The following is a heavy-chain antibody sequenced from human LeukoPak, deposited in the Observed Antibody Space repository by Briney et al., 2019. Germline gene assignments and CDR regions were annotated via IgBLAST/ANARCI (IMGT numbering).Heavy chain of an antibody. J-gene: IGHJ4*02. V-gene: IGHV3-21*01. Sequence: GGSLRLSCAASGFTFSSYSMNWVRQAPGKGLEWVSSISSSSSYIYYADSVKGRFTISRDSAKNSLYLQMNSLRAEDTAVYYCARGLLFGYSLFDYWGQGTLVTVSS. CDR1: GFTFSSYS. CDR2: ISSSSSYI. CDR3: ARGLLFGYSLFDY. D-gene: IGHD3-22*01.